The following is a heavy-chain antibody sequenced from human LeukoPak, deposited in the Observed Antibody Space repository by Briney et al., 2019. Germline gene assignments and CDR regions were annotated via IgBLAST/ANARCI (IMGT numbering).Heavy chain of an antibody. D-gene: IGHD1-1*01. CDR3: ARDSMRIQTGTTP. CDR2: INHSGST. CDR1: GGSFSGYY. J-gene: IGHJ5*02. V-gene: IGHV4-34*01. Sequence: PSETLSLTCAVYGGSFSGYYWSWIRQPPGKGLEWIGEINHSGSTNYNPSLTSRVTISVDTSKNQFSLKLTSLTAADTALYFCARDSMRIQTGTTPWGQGTLVTVSS.